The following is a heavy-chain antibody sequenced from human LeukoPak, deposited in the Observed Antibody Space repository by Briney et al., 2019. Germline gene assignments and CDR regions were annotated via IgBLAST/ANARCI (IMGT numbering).Heavy chain of an antibody. CDR2: IRSKAYGGTT. CDR3: SRDSPRTRSPHGY. D-gene: IGHD1-1*01. J-gene: IGHJ4*02. CDR1: GFTFGDYA. Sequence: GGSLRLSCTASGFTFGDYAMSWVRQGPGKGLEWVGFIRSKAYGGTTEYAASVKGRFTIAYLQMNSLKTEDTAVYYCSRDSPRTRSPHGYWGQGTLVSVSS. V-gene: IGHV3-49*04.